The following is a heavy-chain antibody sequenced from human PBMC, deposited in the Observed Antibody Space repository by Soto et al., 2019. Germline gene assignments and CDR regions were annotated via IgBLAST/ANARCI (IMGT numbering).Heavy chain of an antibody. CDR1: GGSISSGGYS. V-gene: IGHV4-30-2*01. J-gene: IGHJ4*02. D-gene: IGHD3-16*02. CDR3: ASSYDYVWWSCRPNRYFYY. CDR2: IYHSGST. Sequence: SETLSLTCAVSGGSISSGGYSWSWIRQPPEKGLEWIGYIYHSGSTYYNPSLKSRVTISVDRSKNQFSLKLSSVTAADTAVYYCASSYDYVWWSCRPNRYFYYWGQGSLVTVSS.